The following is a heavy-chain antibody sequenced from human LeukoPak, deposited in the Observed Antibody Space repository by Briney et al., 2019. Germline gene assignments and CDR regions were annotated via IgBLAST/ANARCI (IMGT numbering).Heavy chain of an antibody. Sequence: SVKVSCKASGGTFSSYAISWVRQAPGQGLEWMGGIIPIFGSANYAQKFQGRVTITADKSTSTAYMELNSLRSEDTAVYYCASGSVVITPYYYYMDVWGKGTTVTVSS. CDR2: IIPIFGSA. V-gene: IGHV1-69*06. CDR3: ASGSVVITPYYYYMDV. J-gene: IGHJ6*03. D-gene: IGHD3-22*01. CDR1: GGTFSSYA.